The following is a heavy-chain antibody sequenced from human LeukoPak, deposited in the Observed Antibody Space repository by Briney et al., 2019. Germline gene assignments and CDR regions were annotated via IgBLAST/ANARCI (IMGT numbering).Heavy chain of an antibody. V-gene: IGHV4-34*01. CDR2: INHSGST. CDR1: GGSFSGYY. J-gene: IGHJ4*02. CDR3: ARGIGSYGDAYFDY. Sequence: SDTLSLTCAVYGGSFSGYYWSWIRQPPGKGLEWIGEINHSGSTNYNPSLKSRVTISVDTSKNQFSLKLSSVTAADTAVYYCARGIGSYGDAYFDYWGQGTLVTVSS. D-gene: IGHD4-17*01.